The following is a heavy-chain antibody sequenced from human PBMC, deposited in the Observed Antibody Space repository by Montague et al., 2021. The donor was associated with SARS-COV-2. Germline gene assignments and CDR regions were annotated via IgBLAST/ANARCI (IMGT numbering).Heavy chain of an antibody. D-gene: IGHD4-11*01. CDR2: IYYSGST. Sequence: SETLSLTCTVSGGSISSSSHYWGWIRQPPGKGLEWIGSIYYSGSTYYNPSLKSRVTISVDTSKNQFSLKLSSVTAADTAVYYCARHASYDYSKDLYYYYYYGMDVWGQGTTVTVSS. CDR1: GGSISSSSHY. CDR3: ARHASYDYSKDLYYYYYYGMDV. J-gene: IGHJ6*02. V-gene: IGHV4-39*01.